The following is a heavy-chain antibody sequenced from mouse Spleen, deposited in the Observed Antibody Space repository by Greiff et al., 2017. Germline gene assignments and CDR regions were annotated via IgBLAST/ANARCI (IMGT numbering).Heavy chain of an antibody. CDR3: ARQGLDGEGLSMDY. J-gene: IGHJ4*01. D-gene: IGHD3-1*01. Sequence: VQLQQSGAELMKPGASVKISCKATGYTFSSYWIEWVKQRPGHGLEWIGEILPGSGSTNYNEKFKGKATFTADTSSNTAYMQLSSLTSEDSAVYYCARQGLDGEGLSMDYWGQGTSVTVSS. CDR2: ILPGSGST. CDR1: GYTFSSYW. V-gene: IGHV1-9*01.